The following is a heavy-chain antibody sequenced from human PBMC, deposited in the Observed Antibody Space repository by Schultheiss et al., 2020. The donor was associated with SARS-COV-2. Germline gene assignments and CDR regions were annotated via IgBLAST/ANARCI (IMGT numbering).Heavy chain of an antibody. CDR3: AKGHDLYDSSGYYPKPFDY. CDR2: ISGSGGST. D-gene: IGHD3-22*01. CDR1: GFTFSSYA. J-gene: IGHJ4*02. Sequence: GGSLRLSCAASGFTFSSYAMSWVRQAPGKGLEWVSAISGSGGSTYYADSVKGRFTISRDNSKNTLYLQMNSLRAEDTAVYYCAKGHDLYDSSGYYPKPFDYWGQGTLVTVSS. V-gene: IGHV3-23*01.